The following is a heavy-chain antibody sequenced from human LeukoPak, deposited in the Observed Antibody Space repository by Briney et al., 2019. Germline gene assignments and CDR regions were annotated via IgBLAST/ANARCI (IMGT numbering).Heavy chain of an antibody. J-gene: IGHJ6*02. CDR2: IYSGGST. D-gene: IGHD3-9*01. CDR3: AGGLDTGYYYYYGMDV. V-gene: IGHV3-66*02. Sequence: GGSLRLSCAASGFTFSSYSMNWVRQAPGKGLEWVSVIYSGGSTYYADSVKGRFTISRDNSKNTLYLQMNSLRAEDTAVYYCAGGLDTGYYYYYGMDVWGQGTTVTVSS. CDR1: GFTFSSYS.